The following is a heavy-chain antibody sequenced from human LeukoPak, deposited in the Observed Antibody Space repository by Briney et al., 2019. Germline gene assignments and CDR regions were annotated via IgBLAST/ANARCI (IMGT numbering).Heavy chain of an antibody. CDR1: GFTFDDYG. CDR2: INWNGGST. Sequence: GGSLRLSCAASGFTFDDYGMSWVRQAPGKGLEWVSGINWNGGSTGYADSVKGRFTISRDNAKNSLYLQMNSLGAEDTALYYCARARSSSSPRGYFDYWGQGTLVTVSS. D-gene: IGHD6-6*01. J-gene: IGHJ4*02. V-gene: IGHV3-20*04. CDR3: ARARSSSSPRGYFDY.